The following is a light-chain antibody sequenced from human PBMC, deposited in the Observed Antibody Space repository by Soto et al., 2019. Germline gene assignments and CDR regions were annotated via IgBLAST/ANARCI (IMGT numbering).Light chain of an antibody. CDR1: QSVSNN. CDR2: DAS. J-gene: IGKJ5*01. CDR3: QQGSKWPIT. Sequence: EIVLTQSPTTLPMSPGERATLACRARQSVSNNFGWYQQKPGQAPRLLIDDASSRATVIPARFSGSGSGTDFTLYISSLEPEAFAVSYCQQGSKWPITCGQGTRLDI. V-gene: IGKV3-11*01.